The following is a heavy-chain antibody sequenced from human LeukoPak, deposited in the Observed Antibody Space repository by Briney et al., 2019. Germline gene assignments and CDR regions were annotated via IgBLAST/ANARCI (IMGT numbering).Heavy chain of an antibody. Sequence: GGSLRLPCAASGFTFSSYSMNWVRQAPGKGLEWVSSISSSSSYIYYADSVKGRFTISRDNAKNSLYLQMNSLRAEDTAVYYCASGSRDGYNDYWGQGTLVTVSS. CDR3: ASGSRDGYNDY. CDR2: ISSSSSYI. D-gene: IGHD5-24*01. CDR1: GFTFSSYS. V-gene: IGHV3-21*01. J-gene: IGHJ4*02.